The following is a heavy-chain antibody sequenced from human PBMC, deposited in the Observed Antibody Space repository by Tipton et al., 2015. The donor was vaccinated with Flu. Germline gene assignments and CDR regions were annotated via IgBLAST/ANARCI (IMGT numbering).Heavy chain of an antibody. CDR2: IYHSGTT. J-gene: IGHJ4*02. Sequence: TLSLTCAVSGYSIRSSNYYWGWIRQPPGKGLEWIGTIYHSGTTYYNPSLKSRLTISVDTSKNQFSLRLSSVTAADTAVYYCARHTGDSVRGVIDYWGQGTLVTVSS. V-gene: IGHV4-38-2*01. CDR1: GYSIRSSNYY. D-gene: IGHD3-10*02. CDR3: ARHTGDSVRGVIDY.